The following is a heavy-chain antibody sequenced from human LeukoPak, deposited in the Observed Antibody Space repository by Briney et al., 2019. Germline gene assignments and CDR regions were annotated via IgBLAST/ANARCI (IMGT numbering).Heavy chain of an antibody. CDR3: ARGPYSYDSSGAFDI. CDR1: GDSLSSGDYY. CDR2: ISSSGST. Sequence: SETLSLTCTVSGDSLSSGDYYWSWIRQPAGKGLEWIGRISSSGSTKYNPSLKSRVTISVDTSKNQFSLKLSSVTAADTAVYFCARGPYSYDSSGAFDIWGQGTMVTVSS. V-gene: IGHV4-61*02. D-gene: IGHD3-22*01. J-gene: IGHJ3*02.